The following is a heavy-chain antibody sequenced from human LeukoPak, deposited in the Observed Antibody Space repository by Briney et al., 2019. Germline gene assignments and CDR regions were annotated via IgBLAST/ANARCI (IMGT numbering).Heavy chain of an antibody. J-gene: IGHJ3*02. CDR3: ARAGGSEAFGI. D-gene: IGHD3-16*01. CDR2: IYSGGST. V-gene: IGHV3-53*01. CDR1: GFTVSSNY. Sequence: HPGGSLRLSCAASGFTVSSNYMSWVRQAPGKGLDWVSVIYSGGSTYYADSVKGRFTISRDNSKNTLYLQMNSLRAEDTAVYYCARAGGSEAFGIWGQGTMVTVSS.